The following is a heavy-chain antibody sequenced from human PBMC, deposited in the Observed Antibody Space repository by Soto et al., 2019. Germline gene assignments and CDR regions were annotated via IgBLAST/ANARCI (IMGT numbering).Heavy chain of an antibody. CDR1: GGSVSSGSYY. J-gene: IGHJ5*02. CDR3: AREAPYSSSWYKSSWFDP. CDR2: IYYSGST. V-gene: IGHV4-61*01. D-gene: IGHD6-13*01. Sequence: NPSETLSLTCTVSGGSVSSGSYYWSWIRRPPGKGLEWIGYIYYSGSTNYNPSLKSRVTISVDTSKNQFSLKLSSVTAADTAVYYCAREAPYSSSWYKSSWFDPWGQGTLVTVSS.